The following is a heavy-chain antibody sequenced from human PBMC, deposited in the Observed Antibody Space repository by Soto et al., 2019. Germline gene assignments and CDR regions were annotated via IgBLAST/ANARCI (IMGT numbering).Heavy chain of an antibody. V-gene: IGHV5-51*01. Sequence: GESLKLSCKGSGYYFPSYWLGWVRQMPGKGLEWMGIFYPGDSDTRYSPSFQGQVTISADRSISTAYLQWSSLKPSDTAMYYCARQGNGAEGFDYWGQGTLVTVSS. D-gene: IGHD4-17*01. CDR3: ARQGNGAEGFDY. CDR2: FYPGDSDT. J-gene: IGHJ4*02. CDR1: GYYFPSYW.